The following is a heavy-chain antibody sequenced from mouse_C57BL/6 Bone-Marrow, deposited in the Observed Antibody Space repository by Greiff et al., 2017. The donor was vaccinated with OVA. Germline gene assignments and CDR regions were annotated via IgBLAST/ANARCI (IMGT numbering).Heavy chain of an antibody. CDR2: ISNGGGST. Sequence: EVKLMESGGGLVQPGGSLKLSCAASGFTFSDYYMYWVRQTPEKRLEWVAYISNGGGSTYYPATVKGRFTISRDNAKNTLYLQMSRLKSEDTAMYYCARLPDYYGSSYWYFDVWGTGTTVTVSS. D-gene: IGHD1-1*01. CDR3: ARLPDYYGSSYWYFDV. V-gene: IGHV5-12*01. CDR1: GFTFSDYY. J-gene: IGHJ1*03.